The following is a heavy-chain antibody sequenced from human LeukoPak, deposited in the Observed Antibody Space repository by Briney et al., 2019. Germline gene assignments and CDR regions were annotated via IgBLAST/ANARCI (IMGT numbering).Heavy chain of an antibody. J-gene: IGHJ5*02. CDR3: GKGFASMPFGNHFYP. D-gene: IGHD3-10*01. CDR2: IGWNSGSI. Sequence: GGSLSLSCAASGFTFDNYAMQWVRQAPGKGLEWVACIGWNSGSIEYADSVKGRFTISRDNAKNFLYLQMDSLRPEDTALYYCGKGFASMPFGNHFYPWGQGTLVTVSS. CDR1: GFTFDNYA. V-gene: IGHV3-9*01.